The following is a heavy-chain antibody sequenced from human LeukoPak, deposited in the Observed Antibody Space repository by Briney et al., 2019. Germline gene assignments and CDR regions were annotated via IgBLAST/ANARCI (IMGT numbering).Heavy chain of an antibody. Sequence: PGGSLRLSCAASGFTVSSNYMSWVRQAPGKGPEWVTGISGSGGGTFYADSVKGRFTISRDNSKNTLYLQMNSLRAEDTAVYYCAKVISGYSYQPFDYWGQGTLVTVSS. CDR3: AKVISGYSYQPFDY. J-gene: IGHJ4*02. D-gene: IGHD3-22*01. V-gene: IGHV3-23*01. CDR2: ISGSGGGT. CDR1: GFTVSSNY.